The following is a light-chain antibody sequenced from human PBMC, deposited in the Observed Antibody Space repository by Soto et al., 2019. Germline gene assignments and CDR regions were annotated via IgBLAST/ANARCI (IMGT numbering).Light chain of an antibody. V-gene: IGKV2-28*01. J-gene: IGKJ5*01. CDR3: MQALQTPIT. CDR1: QSLLHSNGFNF. Sequence: DIVMTQSPLSLPVTPGEPASISCRSNQSLLHSNGFNFLDWYLQRPRQSPQLLIYLGSNRASGVPDRFSGSGSGTDFTLKISRVEAEDVGLYYCMQALQTPITFGQGTRLEIK. CDR2: LGS.